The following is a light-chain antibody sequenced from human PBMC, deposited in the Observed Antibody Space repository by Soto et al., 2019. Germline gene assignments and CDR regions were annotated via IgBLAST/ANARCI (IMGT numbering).Light chain of an antibody. CDR2: EVV. V-gene: IGLV2-8*01. CDR3: KSCAGSNTYV. J-gene: IGLJ1*01. Sequence: QSALAQPPSASGSPGQSVTISCTGTKNDVGFYDFVSWYQHHSGKAPRLIIYEVVQRPSGVPDRFSGSKSGNTASLTVSGLQAADEADYFCKSCAGSNTYVFGSGTKVTVL. CDR1: KNDVGFYDF.